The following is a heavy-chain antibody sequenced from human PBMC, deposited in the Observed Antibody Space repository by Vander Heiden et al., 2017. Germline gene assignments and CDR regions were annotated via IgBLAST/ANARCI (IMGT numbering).Heavy chain of an antibody. CDR1: GFPFQNYA. Sequence: EVQLLASGGGLVQPGGSLRLSCGASGFPFQNYAMSWVRQAPVKGLEWVASVSGTDGSTYYADSVRGRFTISRDISNNTLFLQMNSLRAEDTAVYYCAKMRSVQYGDYLYYFDYWGQGALVTVSS. J-gene: IGHJ4*02. CDR3: AKMRSVQYGDYLYYFDY. CDR2: VSGTDGST. D-gene: IGHD4-17*01. V-gene: IGHV3-23*01.